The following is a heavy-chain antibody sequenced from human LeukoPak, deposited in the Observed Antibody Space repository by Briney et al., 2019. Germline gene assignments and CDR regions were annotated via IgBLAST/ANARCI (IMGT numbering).Heavy chain of an antibody. V-gene: IGHV3-48*03. Sequence: GGSLRLSCAASGFTFSSYEMNWVRQAPGKGLEWGSYISSSGSTIYYADSVKGRFTISRDNAKNSLYLQMNSLRAEDTAVYYCASSGDSSGYYYYYYYMDVWGKGTTVTISS. D-gene: IGHD3-22*01. J-gene: IGHJ6*03. CDR3: ASSGDSSGYYYYYYYMDV. CDR1: GFTFSSYE. CDR2: ISSSGSTI.